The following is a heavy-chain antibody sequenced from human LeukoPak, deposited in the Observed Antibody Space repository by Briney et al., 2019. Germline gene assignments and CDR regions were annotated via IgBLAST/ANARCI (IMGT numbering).Heavy chain of an antibody. J-gene: IGHJ5*02. Sequence: SVKVSCKASGYTFTSYFMHGVRQAPGQGLEWMGGIIPIFGTATYAQKFQGRVTITADESTSTAYMELSSLKSEDTAVYYCARGGSGPLLDPWGQGTLVTVSS. CDR3: ARGGSGPLLDP. D-gene: IGHD2-15*01. CDR2: IIPIFGTA. CDR1: GYTFTSYF. V-gene: IGHV1-69*13.